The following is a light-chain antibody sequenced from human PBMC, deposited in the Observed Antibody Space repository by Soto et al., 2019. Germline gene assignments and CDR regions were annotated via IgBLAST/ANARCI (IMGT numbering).Light chain of an antibody. CDR2: AAS. V-gene: IGKV1-39*01. J-gene: IGKJ5*01. Sequence: DIQMTQSPSSLFASVGDRVTITCRASQSISSYLNWYQQKPGKAPKLLIYAASSLQSGVPSRFSGSGSGTDFTLTISSLQPEDFAIYYCQQTYTTPEITFGQGTRLEI. CDR1: QSISSY. CDR3: QQTYTTPEIT.